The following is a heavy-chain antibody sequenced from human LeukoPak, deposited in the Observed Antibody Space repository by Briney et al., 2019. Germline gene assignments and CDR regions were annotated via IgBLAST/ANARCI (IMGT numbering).Heavy chain of an antibody. CDR2: ISSSSSTI. D-gene: IGHD4-17*01. Sequence: QPGGSLRLSCAASGFTFSTYEMTWVRQSPGKGLEWVSYISSSSSTIYYADSVKGRFTISRDNAKNSLYLQMNSLRAEDTAVYYCARDGEPDYGDYRDYYYYYMDVWGKGTTVTVSS. CDR1: GFTFSTYE. CDR3: ARDGEPDYGDYRDYYYYYMDV. J-gene: IGHJ6*03. V-gene: IGHV3-48*03.